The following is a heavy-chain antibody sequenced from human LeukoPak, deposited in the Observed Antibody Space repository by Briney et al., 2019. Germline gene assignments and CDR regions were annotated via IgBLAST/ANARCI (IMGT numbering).Heavy chain of an antibody. CDR2: ISMSGTTI. J-gene: IGHJ4*02. CDR3: ARGDSSGWYLSHFDY. Sequence: PGGSLRLSCAASGFTFSDYYMSWIRQAPGRGLEWISYISMSGTTIYYADSVKGRFTISRDNAKNSLYLQMNSLRAEDTAVYYCARGDSSGWYLSHFDYWGQGTLVTVSS. CDR1: GFTFSDYY. V-gene: IGHV3-11*04. D-gene: IGHD6-19*01.